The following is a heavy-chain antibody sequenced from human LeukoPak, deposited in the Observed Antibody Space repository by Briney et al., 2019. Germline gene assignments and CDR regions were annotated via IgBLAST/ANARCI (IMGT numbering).Heavy chain of an antibody. D-gene: IGHD1-14*01. CDR1: GFTFSDYY. CDR3: AKARGRADGKFDY. CDR2: ISSSSSYT. V-gene: IGHV3-11*05. J-gene: IGHJ4*02. Sequence: NSGGSLRLSCAASGFTFSDYYMSWIRQAPGKGLEWVSYISSSSSYTNYADSVKGRFTISRDNSKDTLYLQMNSLRAEDTAVYYCAKARGRADGKFDYWGQGTLVTVSS.